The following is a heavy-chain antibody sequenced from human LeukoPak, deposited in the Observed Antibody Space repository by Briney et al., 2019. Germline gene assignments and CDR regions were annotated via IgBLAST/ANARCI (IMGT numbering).Heavy chain of an antibody. Sequence: GRSLRLSCAASGFTFDSYGMHWVRQAPGKGLEWVAVISYDGNNKYYANSVKGRFTISRDNSKNTPYLQMNSLRAEDMAVYYCASLYSSSSNYFDYWGQGTLVTVSS. D-gene: IGHD6-6*01. CDR1: GFTFDSYG. V-gene: IGHV3-30*03. CDR2: ISYDGNNK. CDR3: ASLYSSSSNYFDY. J-gene: IGHJ4*02.